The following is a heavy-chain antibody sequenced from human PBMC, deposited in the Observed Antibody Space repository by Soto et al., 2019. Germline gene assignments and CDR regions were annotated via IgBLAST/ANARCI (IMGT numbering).Heavy chain of an antibody. Sequence: GESLKISCQGSGYNFPIYWIAWVRQMPGKGLEWMGIIYPGDSDSRYSPSFQGQVTISADKSISTAYLQWSSLKASDTALYYCARANVITFGGIIDPSFFDYWGQGTLVTVSS. CDR2: IYPGDSDS. CDR3: ARANVITFGGIIDPSFFDY. V-gene: IGHV5-51*01. D-gene: IGHD3-16*02. CDR1: GYNFPIYW. J-gene: IGHJ4*02.